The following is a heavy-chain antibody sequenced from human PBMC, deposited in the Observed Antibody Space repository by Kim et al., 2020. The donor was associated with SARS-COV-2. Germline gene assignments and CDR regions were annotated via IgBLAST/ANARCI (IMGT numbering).Heavy chain of an antibody. Sequence: GGSLRLSCAASGFTFSSYWMSWVRQAPGKGLEWVANIKQDGSEKYYVDSVKGRFTISRDNAKNSLYLQMNSLRAEDTAVYYCARTYYDFWSGYHEYYYYGMDVWGPGTTVTVSS. V-gene: IGHV3-7*01. CDR2: IKQDGSEK. D-gene: IGHD3-3*01. J-gene: IGHJ6*02. CDR1: GFTFSSYW. CDR3: ARTYYDFWSGYHEYYYYGMDV.